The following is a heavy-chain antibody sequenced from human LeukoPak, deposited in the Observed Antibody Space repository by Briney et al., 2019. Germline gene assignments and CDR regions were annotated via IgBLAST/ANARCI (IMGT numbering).Heavy chain of an antibody. V-gene: IGHV4-59*01. D-gene: IGHD3/OR15-3a*01. Sequence: PSETLSLTCTVSGGSISSYYWTWIRQPPGKGLEWIEYIFNSGSTKYNPSLKSRVTISVDTSKNQFSLKLNSVTAADTAVYYCARSHSVWTSFDYWGQGTLVTVSS. J-gene: IGHJ4*02. CDR1: GGSISSYY. CDR3: ARSHSVWTSFDY. CDR2: IFNSGST.